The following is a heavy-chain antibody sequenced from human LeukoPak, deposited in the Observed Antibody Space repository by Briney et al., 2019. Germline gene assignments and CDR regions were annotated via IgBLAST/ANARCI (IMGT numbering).Heavy chain of an antibody. J-gene: IGHJ5*02. Sequence: GGSLRLSCAASGFTFSSYEMNWVRQAPGKGLEWVSYISSSATTIYYADSVKGRFTISRDNAKNSLYLQMHSLRAEDTAVYYCARVPRGDWFDPWGQGTLVTVSS. CDR2: ISSSATTI. V-gene: IGHV3-48*03. CDR3: ARVPRGDWFDP. CDR1: GFTFSSYE. D-gene: IGHD1-14*01.